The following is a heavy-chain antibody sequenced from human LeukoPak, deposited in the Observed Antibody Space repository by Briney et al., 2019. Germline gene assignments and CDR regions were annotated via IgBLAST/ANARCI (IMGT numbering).Heavy chain of an antibody. CDR1: GGTFSSYA. Sequence: ASVKVSCTASGGTFSSYAISWVRQAPGQGLEWMGRIIPILGIANYAQKFQGRVTITAGKSTSTAYMELSSLRSEDTAVYYCAREAAQTSEFDYWGQGTLVTVSS. J-gene: IGHJ4*02. CDR3: AREAAQTSEFDY. CDR2: IIPILGIA. D-gene: IGHD6-13*01. V-gene: IGHV1-69*04.